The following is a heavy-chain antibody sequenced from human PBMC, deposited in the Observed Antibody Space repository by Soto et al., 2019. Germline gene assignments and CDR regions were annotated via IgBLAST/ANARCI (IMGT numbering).Heavy chain of an antibody. D-gene: IGHD6-13*01. CDR2: ISSSSSYI. CDR1: GFTFSSYS. V-gene: IGHV3-21*01. Sequence: PGGSLRLSCAASGFTFSSYSMNWVRQAPGKGLEWVSSISSSSSYIYYADSVKGRFTISRDNAKNSLYLQMNSLRAEDTAVYYCSIVLLAEGGMDGWGQGTTVTGSS. J-gene: IGHJ6*02. CDR3: SIVLLAEGGMDG.